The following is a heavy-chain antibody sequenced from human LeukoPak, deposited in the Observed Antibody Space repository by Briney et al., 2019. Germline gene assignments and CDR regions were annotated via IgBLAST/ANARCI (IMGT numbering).Heavy chain of an antibody. Sequence: GGSLRLSCAASGFTFSDRYMDWVRQAPGKGREWVGRSRNKANSYTTEYAACVKGRFTVSRDDSNNSLYLQTNSLKTEDTAVYYCASSPAGRYTFEYWGQGTLVTVSS. V-gene: IGHV3-72*01. CDR1: GFTFSDRY. J-gene: IGHJ4*02. CDR2: SRNKANSYTT. D-gene: IGHD1-26*01. CDR3: ASSPAGRYTFEY.